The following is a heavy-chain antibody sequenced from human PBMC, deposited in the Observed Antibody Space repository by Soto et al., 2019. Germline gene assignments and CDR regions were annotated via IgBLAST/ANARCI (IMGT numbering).Heavy chain of an antibody. Sequence: SETLSLTCTVSGVSVSTNTQYWGWIRQSPGKGLEWIGSIYYGGRTYFSPSLHGRVTMSVDTSKNQFSRRLGSVTAADTAVYYCARLWDYDSRAQDYYYYHGMDVWGQGTTVTVSS. CDR2: IYYGGRT. V-gene: IGHV4-39*01. CDR3: ARLWDYDSRAQDYYYYHGMDV. J-gene: IGHJ6*02. D-gene: IGHD3-22*01. CDR1: GVSVSTNTQY.